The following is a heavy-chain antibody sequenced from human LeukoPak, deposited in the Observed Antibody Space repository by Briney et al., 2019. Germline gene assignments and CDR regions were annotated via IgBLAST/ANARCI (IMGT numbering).Heavy chain of an antibody. CDR3: AKDVVANYHAYSGMDV. Sequence: GGSLRLSCSASGFNFSAHGMHWVRQAPGKGLEWVAVTSFDETYKFYSDSVKGRFSISRDNSKNTLYLQMNSLNVEDTAIYFCAKDVVANYHAYSGMDVWGQGTTVTVSS. D-gene: IGHD2-15*01. CDR1: GFNFSAHG. CDR2: TSFDETYK. V-gene: IGHV3-30*18. J-gene: IGHJ6*02.